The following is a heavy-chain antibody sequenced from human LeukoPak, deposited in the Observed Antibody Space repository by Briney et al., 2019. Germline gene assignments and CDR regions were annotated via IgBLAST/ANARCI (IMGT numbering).Heavy chain of an antibody. CDR1: GFTFSSYW. D-gene: IGHD1-1*01. Sequence: GGSLRLSCAAFGFTFSSYWKHWVRQAPGKGLVWVSRINSDGSSTSYADSVKGRFTISRDNAKNTLYLQMNSLRAEDTAVYYCARHNWNDVVTDYWGQGTLVTVSS. CDR3: ARHNWNDVVTDY. CDR2: INSDGSST. J-gene: IGHJ4*02. V-gene: IGHV3-74*01.